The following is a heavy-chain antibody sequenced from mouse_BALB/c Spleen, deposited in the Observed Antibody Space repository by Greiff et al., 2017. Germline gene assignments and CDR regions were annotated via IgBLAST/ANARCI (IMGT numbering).Heavy chain of an antibody. CDR3: ARHEEGWFAY. CDR1: GYTFTDYN. CDR2: INPNNGGT. V-gene: IGHV1-18*01. Sequence: VQLKESGPELVKPGASVKIPCKASGYTFTDYNMDWVKQSHGKSLEWIGDINPNNGGTIYNQKFKGKATLTVDKSSSTAYMELRSLTSEDTAVYYCARHEEGWFAYWGQGTLVTVSA. J-gene: IGHJ3*01.